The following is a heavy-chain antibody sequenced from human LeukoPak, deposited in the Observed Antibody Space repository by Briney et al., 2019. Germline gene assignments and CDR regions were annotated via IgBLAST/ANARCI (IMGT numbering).Heavy chain of an antibody. V-gene: IGHV4-59*01. J-gene: IGHJ5*02. CDR2: IYYSGST. D-gene: IGHD3-10*01. CDR3: ARARDYGSGSYSVPFDP. Sequence: SETLSLTCTVSGGSISSYYWSWIRQPPGKGLEWIGYIYYSGSTKYNPSLKSRVTISVDTSKNQFSLKLSSVTAADTAVYYCARARDYGSGSYSVPFDPWGQGTLVTVSS. CDR1: GGSISSYY.